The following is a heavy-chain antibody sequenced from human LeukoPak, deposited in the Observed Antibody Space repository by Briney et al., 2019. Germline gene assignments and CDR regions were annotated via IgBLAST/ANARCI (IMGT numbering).Heavy chain of an antibody. Sequence: GGSLRLSCAASGFPFGLYVMSWVRQAPGKGLEWVAYINHNGETIYYPDSVKGRFTISRDNAKNSLYLQMNSLRDEDTAIYYCARDNDWAFHYWGQGALVTVSS. J-gene: IGHJ4*02. CDR2: INHNGETI. CDR1: GFPFGLYV. D-gene: IGHD3-9*01. CDR3: ARDNDWAFHY. V-gene: IGHV3-48*02.